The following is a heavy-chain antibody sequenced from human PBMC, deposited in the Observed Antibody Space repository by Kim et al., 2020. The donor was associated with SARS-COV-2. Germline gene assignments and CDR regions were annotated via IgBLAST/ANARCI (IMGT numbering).Heavy chain of an antibody. CDR3: ARARHYYGSGSYLGMDV. J-gene: IGHJ6*02. Sequence: VKGRFTISRDNSKNTLYLQMNSLRAEDTAVYYCARARHYYGSGSYLGMDVWGQGTTVTVSS. V-gene: IGHV3-53*01. D-gene: IGHD3-10*01.